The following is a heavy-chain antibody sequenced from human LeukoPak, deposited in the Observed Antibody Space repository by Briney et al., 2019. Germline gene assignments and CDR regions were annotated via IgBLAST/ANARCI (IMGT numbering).Heavy chain of an antibody. CDR3: ARVDTVMAYYFDL. V-gene: IGHV3-53*01. CDR2: IYSGGST. CDR1: GFTVSSNY. J-gene: IGHJ4*02. D-gene: IGHD5-18*01. Sequence: GGSLRFSCAASGFTVSSNYMSWVRQAPGKGLEWVSVIYSGGSTYYADSVKGRFTISRDSSKNTLYLQMNSLRAEDTAVYYCARVDTVMAYYFDLWGQGTLVTVSS.